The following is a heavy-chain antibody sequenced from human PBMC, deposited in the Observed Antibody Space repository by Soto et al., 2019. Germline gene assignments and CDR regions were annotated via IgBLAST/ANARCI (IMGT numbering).Heavy chain of an antibody. CDR1: GGSISSYY. CDR2: IYYSGST. V-gene: IGHV4-59*08. D-gene: IGHD3-16*01. Sequence: QVQLQESGPGLVKPSETLSLTCTVSGGSISSYYWSWIRQPPGKGLEWIGYIYYSGSTNYNPSLKSRVTISVDTSKNQLYLKLSSVTAADTAVYYCARRRSMITFGGDYDYGMDVWGQGTTVTVSS. J-gene: IGHJ6*02. CDR3: ARRRSMITFGGDYDYGMDV.